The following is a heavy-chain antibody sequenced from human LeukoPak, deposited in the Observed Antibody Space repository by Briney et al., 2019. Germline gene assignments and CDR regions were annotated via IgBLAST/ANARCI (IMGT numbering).Heavy chain of an antibody. CDR1: GFTFSSYA. CDR3: ASGAGMYDSSGYDY. CDR2: ISYDGSDK. Sequence: GGSLRLSCAASGFTFSSYAVHWVRQAPGRGLEWVAVISYDGSDKYYADSVKGRFTISRDNSKNTLYLQMNSLRAEDMAVYYCASGAGMYDSSGYDYWGQGTLVTVSS. D-gene: IGHD3-22*01. J-gene: IGHJ4*02. V-gene: IGHV3-30*04.